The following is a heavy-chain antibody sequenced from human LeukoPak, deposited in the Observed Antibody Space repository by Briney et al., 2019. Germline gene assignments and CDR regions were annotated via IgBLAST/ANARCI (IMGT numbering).Heavy chain of an antibody. V-gene: IGHV3-11*04. CDR1: GFTFSDYY. CDR2: ISTRDNTI. D-gene: IGHD2-15*01. Sequence: GGSLRLSCTASGFTFSDYYMSWIRQTPGKGLEWLSYISTRDNTIQYADSVKGRFTISRDNAKNSLYLQMNSLRAEDTAVYYCATATRIGQPAFDIWGQGTMVTVSS. CDR3: ATATRIGQPAFDI. J-gene: IGHJ3*02.